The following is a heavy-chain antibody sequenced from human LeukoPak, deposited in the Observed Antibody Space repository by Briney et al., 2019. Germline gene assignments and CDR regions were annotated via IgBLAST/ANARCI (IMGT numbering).Heavy chain of an antibody. CDR3: ASPTPYCYDSSGGS. D-gene: IGHD3-22*01. CDR2: INHSGST. Sequence: SETLSLTCAVYGGSFSGYYWSWIRQPPGKGLEWIGEINHSGSTNYNPSLKSRVTISVDTSKNQFSLKLSSVTAADTAVYYCASPTPYCYDSSGGSWGQGTLVTVSS. V-gene: IGHV4-34*01. CDR1: GGSFSGYY. J-gene: IGHJ4*02.